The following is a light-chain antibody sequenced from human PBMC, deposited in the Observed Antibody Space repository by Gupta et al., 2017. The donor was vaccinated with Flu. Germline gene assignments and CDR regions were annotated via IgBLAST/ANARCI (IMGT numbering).Light chain of an antibody. J-gene: IGLJ1*01. V-gene: IGLV1-51*01. CDR2: DNS. Sequence: QSVLTQPPSVSAAPGQKVTISCSGSSSNIGNNYVSWYQQLPGTAPKLLIYDNSKRPSGIPDRFSGSKSGTSATLGITGLQTGDEADYYCGTWDSSLSAEYVFGTGTKVTVL. CDR3: GTWDSSLSAEYV. CDR1: SSNIGNNY.